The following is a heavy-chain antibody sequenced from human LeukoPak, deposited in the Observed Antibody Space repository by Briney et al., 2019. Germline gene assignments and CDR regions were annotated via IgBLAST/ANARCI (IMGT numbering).Heavy chain of an antibody. CDR2: INPNSGGT. J-gene: IGHJ4*02. Sequence: AASVKVSCKASGYTFTGYYMHWVRQAPGQGLEWMGWINPNSGGTNYAQKFQGRVTMTRDTSISTAYMELSRLRSDDTAVYYCARDYADYVGYFFFDYWGQGTLVTVSS. CDR3: ARDYADYVGYFFFDY. V-gene: IGHV1-2*02. D-gene: IGHD4-17*01. CDR1: GYTFTGYY.